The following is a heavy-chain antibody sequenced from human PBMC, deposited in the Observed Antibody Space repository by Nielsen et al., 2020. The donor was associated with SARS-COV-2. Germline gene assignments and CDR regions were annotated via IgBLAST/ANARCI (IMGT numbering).Heavy chain of an antibody. Sequence: GESLKISCAASGFTFSSYWMSLVRQAPGKGLEWVSAISGSGGSTYYADSVKGRFTISRDNSKNTLYLQMNSLRAEDTAVYYCAKVIGSSWGNYYYYMDVWGKGTTVTVSS. CDR1: GFTFSSYW. V-gene: IGHV3-23*01. CDR3: AKVIGSSWGNYYYYMDV. D-gene: IGHD6-6*01. J-gene: IGHJ6*03. CDR2: ISGSGGST.